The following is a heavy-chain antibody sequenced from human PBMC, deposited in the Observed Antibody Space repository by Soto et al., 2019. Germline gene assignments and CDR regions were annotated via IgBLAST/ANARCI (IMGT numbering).Heavy chain of an antibody. V-gene: IGHV1-2*04. CDR2: INPNSGGT. J-gene: IGHJ4*02. CDR3: ARGSRAAAAMGLFDY. Sequence: QVQLVQSGAEVKKPGASVKVSCKASGYTFTGYYMHWVRQAPGQGLEWMGWINPNSGGTNYAQKFQGWVNMTRDTSISTAYMELSRLRSDDTAVYYCARGSRAAAAMGLFDYWGQGTLVTVSS. CDR1: GYTFTGYY. D-gene: IGHD2-2*01.